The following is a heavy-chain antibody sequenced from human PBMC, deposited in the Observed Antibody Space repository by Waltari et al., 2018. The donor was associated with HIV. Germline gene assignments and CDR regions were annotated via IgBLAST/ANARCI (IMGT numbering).Heavy chain of an antibody. CDR2: INPKTGDT. D-gene: IGHD6-13*01. Sequence: QVQLVQSGAELKRPGASVRISCATSGYTFTNYDITWVRQAPGQGLEWMGWINPKTGDTGFLDGFQGRITMTRNISSGTAYMDLTRLTKEDTATYYCTRSLALRIAAPGADVWGQGTSLIVSS. J-gene: IGHJ6*02. CDR3: TRSLALRIAAPGADV. CDR1: GYTFTNYD. V-gene: IGHV1-8*01.